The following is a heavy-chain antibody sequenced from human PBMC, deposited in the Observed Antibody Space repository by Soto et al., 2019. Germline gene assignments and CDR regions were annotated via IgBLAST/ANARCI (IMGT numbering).Heavy chain of an antibody. Sequence: SETLSLTCAVYGGSFSGFYWSWIRQPPGKGLEWIGEINHSGSTNYNPSLKSRVTISVDTSKNQFSLKLNSVTAADTAVYYCARDSVPAAMRFFTRWFDPWGQGTLVTVSS. D-gene: IGHD2-2*01. CDR2: INHSGST. J-gene: IGHJ5*02. V-gene: IGHV4-34*01. CDR1: GGSFSGFY. CDR3: ARDSVPAAMRFFTRWFDP.